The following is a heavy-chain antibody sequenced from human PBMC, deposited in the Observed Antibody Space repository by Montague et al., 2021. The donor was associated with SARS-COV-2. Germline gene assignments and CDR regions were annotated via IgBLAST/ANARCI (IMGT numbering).Heavy chain of an antibody. CDR2: IRSKAYGGTT. J-gene: IGHJ4*02. CDR1: GFTFGDYA. CDR3: TRHLRIGSY. V-gene: IGHV3-49*04. D-gene: IGHD3-10*01. Sequence: SLRLSCAASGFTFGDYAMSLVRQAPGKGLEWVGFIRSKAYGGTTEYAASVKGRFTISRDDSKSIAYLQMNSLKTEDTAVYYCTRHLRIGSYWGQGTLVTVSS.